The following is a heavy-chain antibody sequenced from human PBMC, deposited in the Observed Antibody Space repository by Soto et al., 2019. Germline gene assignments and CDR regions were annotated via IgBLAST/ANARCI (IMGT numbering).Heavy chain of an antibody. J-gene: IGHJ4*02. CDR1: GSTFSSYA. D-gene: IGHD3-9*01. CDR3: ASGAPDGTGHYCFDY. Sequence: PGGSLRLSCAASGSTFSSYAMHWVRQAPGKGLEWIGTIYHSRTTIYNPSPQKRVTMSVDTSKRQFSLKVSSVNAADTAVYFCASGAPDGTGHYCFDYWGQGARVTVSS. CDR2: IYHSRTT. V-gene: IGHV4-59*04.